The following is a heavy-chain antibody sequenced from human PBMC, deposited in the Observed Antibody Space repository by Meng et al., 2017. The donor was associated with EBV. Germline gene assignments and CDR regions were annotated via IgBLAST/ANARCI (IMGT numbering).Heavy chain of an antibody. CDR3: ASESGRGYTPDY. J-gene: IGHJ4*02. Sequence: QGQWAACADEVKKPGSSVKVSCNDSGGTFRNYAISWVRPAAGQGLEWLGGFLPTLGALNYAQKFQGRVSITADESTSTHYMDLSSLRSEDTAVYYCASESGRGYTPDYWGQGTLVTVSS. V-gene: IGHV1-69*01. D-gene: IGHD3-10*01. CDR2: FLPTLGAL. CDR1: GGTFRNYA.